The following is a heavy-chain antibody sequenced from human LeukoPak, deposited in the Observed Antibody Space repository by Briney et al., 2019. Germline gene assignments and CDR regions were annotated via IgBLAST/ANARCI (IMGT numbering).Heavy chain of an antibody. Sequence: GGSLRLSCAASGFTFSSYAMHWVRQAPGKGLEGVAVISYDGSNKYYADSVKDRFTISRDNSKNTLYLQMNSLRAEDTAVYYCARDHVAVAGTIDYWGQGTLVTVSS. CDR2: ISYDGSNK. CDR3: ARDHVAVAGTIDY. V-gene: IGHV3-30*04. CDR1: GFTFSSYA. D-gene: IGHD6-19*01. J-gene: IGHJ4*02.